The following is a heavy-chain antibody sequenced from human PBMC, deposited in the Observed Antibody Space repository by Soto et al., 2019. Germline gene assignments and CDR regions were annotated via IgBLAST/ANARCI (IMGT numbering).Heavy chain of an antibody. Sequence: QVQLVQSGPEVKKPGSSVRVSCKASGGTSSSSAISWVEQAPGQGLAWMGGTMPIFGTPKNAQRFQGRVTITADDSTSTSYLDLSSLTSDDTAVYYCARREGATKAFDVWGQGTMVTVSS. J-gene: IGHJ3*01. D-gene: IGHD1-26*01. CDR3: ARREGATKAFDV. CDR2: TMPIFGTP. CDR1: GGTSSSSA. V-gene: IGHV1-69*12.